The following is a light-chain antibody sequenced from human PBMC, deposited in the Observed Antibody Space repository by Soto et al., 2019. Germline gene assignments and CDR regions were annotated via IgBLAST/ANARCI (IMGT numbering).Light chain of an antibody. CDR2: DAF. Sequence: EIVLTQSPATVSLSPGERATLSCRASQSVSRYLAWYQQKPGQAPRLLIYDAFNRATGIPARFSVSGSGTDFTLTISSLEPEDFAVYHCQHRSNWPYTFGQGTKLEI. J-gene: IGKJ2*01. V-gene: IGKV3-11*01. CDR1: QSVSRY. CDR3: QHRSNWPYT.